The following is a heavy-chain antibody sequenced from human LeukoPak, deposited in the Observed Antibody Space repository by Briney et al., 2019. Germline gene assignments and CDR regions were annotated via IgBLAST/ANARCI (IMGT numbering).Heavy chain of an antibody. D-gene: IGHD2-2*01. Sequence: SETLSLTCAVYGGSFSGYYWGWIRQPPGKGLEWIGSIYYSGSTYCNPSLKSRVTISVDTSKNQFSLKLSSVTAADTAVYYCARDKSTSSHFDYWGQGTLVTVSS. V-gene: IGHV4-34*01. CDR2: IYYSGST. CDR3: ARDKSTSSHFDY. CDR1: GGSFSGYY. J-gene: IGHJ4*02.